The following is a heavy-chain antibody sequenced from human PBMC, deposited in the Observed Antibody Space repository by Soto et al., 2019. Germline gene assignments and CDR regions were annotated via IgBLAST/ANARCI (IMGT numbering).Heavy chain of an antibody. D-gene: IGHD2-2*01. CDR2: ISYDGSNK. CDR1: GYTFSSYA. Sequence: GGSLRLSCAASGYTFSSYAMHWFRKAPGKGLEWVAVISYDGSNKYYADSVKGRFTISRDNSKNTLYLQMNSLRAEDTAVYYYARSRGEYQLRRPFDPWGQGTLVTVSS. CDR3: ARSRGEYQLRRPFDP. J-gene: IGHJ5*02. V-gene: IGHV3-30-3*01.